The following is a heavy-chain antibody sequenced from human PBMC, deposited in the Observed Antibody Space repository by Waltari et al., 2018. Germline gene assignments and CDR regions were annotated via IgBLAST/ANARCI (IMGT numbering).Heavy chain of an antibody. CDR2: IGSSSSHT. Sequence: QVQLVESGGDLVRPGGSLRLSCAASGFTFSDYYMTWVRQAPGKGLDGVSYIGSSSSHTDYANSVKGRFTISRDNAKNALYLQMNSLRAEDTAVYYCARGASDSDYWGQGTLVTVSS. V-gene: IGHV3-11*06. J-gene: IGHJ4*02. CDR3: ARGASDSDY. D-gene: IGHD6-19*01. CDR1: GFTFSDYY.